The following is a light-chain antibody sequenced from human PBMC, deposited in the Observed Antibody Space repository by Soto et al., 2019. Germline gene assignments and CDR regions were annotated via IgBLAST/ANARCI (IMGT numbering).Light chain of an antibody. CDR2: GGS. J-gene: IGKJ4*01. V-gene: IGKV1-33*01. CDR1: QAIRNY. CDR3: QQYDTLPPT. Sequence: DIQMTLSPSSLSASVGDSVTITCQASQAIRNYLNWYQQRPGTAAKLLIYGGSTLETGVPSRFSGRGSAADFTLTISSLQPEDIATYYCQQYDTLPPTFGGGTKVEIK.